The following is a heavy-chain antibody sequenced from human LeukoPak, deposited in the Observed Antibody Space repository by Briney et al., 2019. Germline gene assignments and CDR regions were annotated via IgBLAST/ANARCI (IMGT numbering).Heavy chain of an antibody. D-gene: IGHD3-22*01. CDR1: GFTFSSYA. Sequence: GGSLRLSCAASGFTFSSYAMHWVRQAPGKGLEWVAVISYDGSNKYYADSEKGRFTISRDNSKNTLYLQMNSLRAEDTAVYYCAREGGQKFTDYYDSSGYWFSLDVWGQGTTVTVSS. CDR3: AREGGQKFTDYYDSSGYWFSLDV. V-gene: IGHV3-30*04. J-gene: IGHJ6*02. CDR2: ISYDGSNK.